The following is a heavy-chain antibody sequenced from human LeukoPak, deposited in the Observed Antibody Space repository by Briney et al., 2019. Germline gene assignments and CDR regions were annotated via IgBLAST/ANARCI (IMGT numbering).Heavy chain of an antibody. D-gene: IGHD3-10*01. J-gene: IGHJ4*02. CDR2: INQDGSEK. CDR3: ARAGSLWFGESKLDH. Sequence: GGSLRLSCAASGFTFSSYAMSWVRRAPGKGLEWVANINQDGSEKYYVDSVKGRFTISRDNAKNSLYLQMNSLRAEDTAVFYCARAGSLWFGESKLDHWGQGTLVTVSS. CDR1: GFTFSSYA. V-gene: IGHV3-7*01.